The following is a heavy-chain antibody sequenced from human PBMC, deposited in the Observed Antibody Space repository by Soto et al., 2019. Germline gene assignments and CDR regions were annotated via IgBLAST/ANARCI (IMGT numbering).Heavy chain of an antibody. D-gene: IGHD2-2*01. Sequence: SETLSLTCAVYGGSFSGYYWSWIRQPPGKGLEWIGEINHSGSTNYNPSLKSRVTISVDTSKNQFTLKLSSVTAADTAVYYCARASSKGNWGQGTLLTVSS. V-gene: IGHV4-34*01. J-gene: IGHJ4*02. CDR1: GGSFSGYY. CDR2: INHSGST. CDR3: ARASSKGN.